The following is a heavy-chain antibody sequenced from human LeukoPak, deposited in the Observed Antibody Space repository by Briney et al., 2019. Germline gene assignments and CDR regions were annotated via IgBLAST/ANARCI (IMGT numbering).Heavy chain of an antibody. V-gene: IGHV3-11*04. D-gene: IGHD5-12*01. CDR2: ITSSGTTK. J-gene: IGHJ5*02. CDR3: ARESSGYYPNNWFDP. CDR1: GFTFNDYY. Sequence: GGSLRLSCAASGFTFNDYYMSWIRQAPGKGLEWISYITSSGTTKYYADSVRGRFTISRDNAKNSLYLQMNSLRAEDTAVYYCARESSGYYPNNWFDPWGQGTLVTVSS.